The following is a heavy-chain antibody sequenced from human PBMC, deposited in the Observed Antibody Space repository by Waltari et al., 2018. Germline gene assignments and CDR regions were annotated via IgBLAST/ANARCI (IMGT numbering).Heavy chain of an antibody. Sequence: QVQLVQSGAEVKKPGSSVKVSCKASGGTFSSYAISWVRQAPGQGLEWMGRIIPIFGTANYAQKVQGRVTITADKSTSTAYMELSSLRSEDTAVYYCARDQEDCSGGSCTQYNWFDPWGQGTLVTVSS. D-gene: IGHD2-15*01. CDR3: ARDQEDCSGGSCTQYNWFDP. J-gene: IGHJ5*02. CDR1: GGTFSSYA. CDR2: IIPIFGTA. V-gene: IGHV1-69*08.